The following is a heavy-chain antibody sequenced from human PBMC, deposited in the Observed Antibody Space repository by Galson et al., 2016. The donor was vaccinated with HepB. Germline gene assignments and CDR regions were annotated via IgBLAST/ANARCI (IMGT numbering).Heavy chain of an antibody. CDR1: GYSFTSYY. J-gene: IGHJ4*02. D-gene: IGHD1-26*01. CDR2: INPSDGST. V-gene: IGHV1-46*01. Sequence: QSGAEVKKPGESLKISCKASGYSFTSYYMHWVRQAPGQGLEWMGIINPSDGSTNYAQKFQGRVTMTRDTSTSTVYMELRGLRSEDTAVYFCARVFRVGTTNFDYWGQGTLVTVSS. CDR3: ARVFRVGTTNFDY.